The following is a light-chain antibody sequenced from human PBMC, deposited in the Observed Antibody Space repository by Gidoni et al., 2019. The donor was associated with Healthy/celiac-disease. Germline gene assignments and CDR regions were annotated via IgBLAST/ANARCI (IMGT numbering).Light chain of an antibody. CDR2: AAS. V-gene: IGKV1-39*01. CDR1: QSISSY. Sequence: DIQMTQSPSSLSASVGDRVTITCRASQSISSYLNWYQQKPVKAPKLLIYAASSLQSGVPSRFSGSGSGTDFTLTISSLQPEDFATYYCQQSYSTPYTCXXXTKLEIK. J-gene: IGKJ2*01. CDR3: QQSYSTPYT.